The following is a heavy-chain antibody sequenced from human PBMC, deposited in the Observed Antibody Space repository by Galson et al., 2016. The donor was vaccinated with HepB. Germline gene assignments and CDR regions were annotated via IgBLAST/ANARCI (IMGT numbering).Heavy chain of an antibody. D-gene: IGHD4-11*01. CDR2: VSYSGNT. CDR3: ARIFPYTNYVGSFDY. J-gene: IGHJ4*02. Sequence: SETLSLTCTVSGGSISTSSYYGGWIRQPPGKGLEWIVSVSYSGNTYYNPSLKSRVTTSVDTSKNQFSLKLRSVTAADTAVYYCARIFPYTNYVGSFDYWGRGALVAVSS. CDR1: GGSISTSSYY. V-gene: IGHV4-39*01.